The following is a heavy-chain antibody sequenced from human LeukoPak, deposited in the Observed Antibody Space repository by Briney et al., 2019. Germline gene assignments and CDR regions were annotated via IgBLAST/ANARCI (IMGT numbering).Heavy chain of an antibody. J-gene: IGHJ4*02. V-gene: IGHV3-23*01. CDR2: ISGSGGST. Sequence: PGGSLRLSCAASGFTFSSYAMHWVRQAPGKGLEYVSAISGSGGSTYYADSVKGRFTISRDNSKNTLYLQMNSLRAEDTAVYYCAKALSQPAAYNLWGQGTLVTVSS. CDR3: AKALSQPAAYNL. D-gene: IGHD6-13*01. CDR1: GFTFSSYA.